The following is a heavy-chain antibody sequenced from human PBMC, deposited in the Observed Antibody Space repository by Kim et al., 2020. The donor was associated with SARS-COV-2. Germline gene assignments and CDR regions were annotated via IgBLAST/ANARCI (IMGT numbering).Heavy chain of an antibody. V-gene: IGHV1-2*06. CDR1: GYTFTGYY. D-gene: IGHD5-12*01. CDR3: ATLFPGERWLQSEGGNDY. Sequence: ASVKVSCKASGYTFTGYYMHWVRQAPGQWLEWMGRINPNSGGTNYAQKFQGRVTMTRDTSISTAYMELSRLRSDDTAVYCCATLFPGERWLQSEGGNDYWGQGTLVTVSS. CDR2: INPNSGGT. J-gene: IGHJ4*02.